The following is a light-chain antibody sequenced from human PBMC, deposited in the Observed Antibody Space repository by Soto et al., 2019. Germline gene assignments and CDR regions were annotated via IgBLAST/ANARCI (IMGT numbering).Light chain of an antibody. CDR2: EVS. Sequence: SALTQPASGSGPPGQPITIPATGTSGNVGGYNYVCWYQQRPGKAPKLMIYEVSNRPSGVSRRFSGSKSGNTASLTISGLQTEDEADYYCSSYTGGSTLYVFGTGTKVTVL. CDR1: SGNVGGYNY. V-gene: IGLV2-14*01. J-gene: IGLJ1*01. CDR3: SSYTGGSTLYV.